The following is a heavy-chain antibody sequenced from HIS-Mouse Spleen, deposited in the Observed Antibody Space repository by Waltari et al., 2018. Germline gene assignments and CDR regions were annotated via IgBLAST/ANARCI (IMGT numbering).Heavy chain of an antibody. CDR1: GGSISSSSYY. CDR3: AREIPYSSSWYDWYFDL. CDR2: SYYSGGT. J-gene: IGHJ2*01. Sequence: QLQLQESGPGLVKPSETLSLTCTVPGGSISSSSYYWGWIRQPPGKGLEGIGSSYYSGGTYSNPSLKSRVTISVDTSKNQFSLKLSSVTAADTAVYYCAREIPYSSSWYDWYFDLWGRGTLVTVSS. V-gene: IGHV4-39*07. D-gene: IGHD6-13*01.